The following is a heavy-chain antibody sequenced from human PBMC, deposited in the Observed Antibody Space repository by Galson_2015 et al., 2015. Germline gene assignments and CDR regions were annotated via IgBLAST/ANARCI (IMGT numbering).Heavy chain of an antibody. V-gene: IGHV1-8*01. CDR2: MNPNSGNT. D-gene: IGHD5-24*01. J-gene: IGHJ4*02. CDR3: ARSGYNYDAVDY. CDR1: GYTFTSYD. Sequence: SLKVSCKASGYTFTSYDINWVRQATGQGLEWMGWMNPNSGNTGYAQKFKGRVTMTRNISISTAYMELSSLRSEDTAVYYCARSGYNYDAVDYWGQGTLVTVSS.